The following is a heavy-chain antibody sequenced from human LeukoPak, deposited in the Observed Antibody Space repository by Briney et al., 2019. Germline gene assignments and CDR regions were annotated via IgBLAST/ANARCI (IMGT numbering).Heavy chain of an antibody. V-gene: IGHV3-53*01. J-gene: IGHJ3*02. Sequence: GGSLRLSCAASGFTVSNIYMRWVRQAPGKGLEWVSVIDSGDSTHYEDSVKGRFTISRDNSKNTLYLQMNTLRAEDTAVYYCARSGGTCVGFGFDIWGQGTMVTVSS. CDR1: GFTVSNIY. CDR2: IDSGDST. CDR3: ARSGGTCVGFGFDI. D-gene: IGHD1-1*01.